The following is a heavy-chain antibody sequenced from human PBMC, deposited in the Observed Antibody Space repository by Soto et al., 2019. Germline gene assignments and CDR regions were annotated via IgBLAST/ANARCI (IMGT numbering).Heavy chain of an antibody. D-gene: IGHD3-22*01. CDR1: GYTFTSYG. V-gene: IGHV1-18*01. Sequence: ASVKVSCKASGYTFTSYGISWVRQAPGQGLEWMGWISAYNGNTNYAQKFQGRVTMTTDTSTSTAYMELRSLRSDDTAVYYCAREYREYYYDSSGYYPSAFDIWGQGTMVTVSS. CDR2: ISAYNGNT. J-gene: IGHJ3*02. CDR3: AREYREYYYDSSGYYPSAFDI.